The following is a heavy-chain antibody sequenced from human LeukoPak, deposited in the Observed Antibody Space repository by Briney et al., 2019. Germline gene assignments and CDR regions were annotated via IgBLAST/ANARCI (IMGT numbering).Heavy chain of an antibody. CDR3: ASGGLRGDFYFDY. V-gene: IGHV4-38-2*01. CDR1: DYSISSGYY. CDR2: IYRSGST. J-gene: IGHJ4*02. Sequence: SETLSLTCAVSDYSISSGYYWGWIRQPPGKGLEWIGNIYRSGSTYYNPSLKSRVTISVDTSKTQFSLKLNSVTAADTAVYYCASGGLRGDFYFDYWGQGTLVTVSS. D-gene: IGHD2-15*01.